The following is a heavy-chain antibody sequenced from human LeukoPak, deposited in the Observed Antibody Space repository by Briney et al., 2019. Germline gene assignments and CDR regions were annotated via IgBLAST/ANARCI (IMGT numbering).Heavy chain of an antibody. V-gene: IGHV4-59*08. D-gene: IGHD5-18*01. CDR2: IYYSGST. CDR3: ARHFGRGYSYVPPRFDC. J-gene: IGHJ4*02. Sequence: PSETLSLTCTVSGGSISSYYWSWIRQPPGKGLEWIGYIYYSGSTNYNPSLKSRVTISVDTSKNQFSLKLSSVTAADTAVYYCARHFGRGYSYVPPRFDCWGQGTLVTVSS. CDR1: GGSISSYY.